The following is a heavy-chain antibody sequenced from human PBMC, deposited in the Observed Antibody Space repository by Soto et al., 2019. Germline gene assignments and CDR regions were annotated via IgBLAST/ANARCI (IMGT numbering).Heavy chain of an antibody. J-gene: IGHJ4*02. CDR1: GGTFSSYT. CDR2: IIPILGIA. Sequence: QVQLVQSGAEVKKPGSSVKVSCKASGGTFSSYTISWVRQAPGQGLEWMGRIIPILGIANYAQKFQGRVTITADKXXSTAYMELSSLRSEDTAVYYWARAHMVRGVIPFDYWGQGTLVTVSS. V-gene: IGHV1-69*02. D-gene: IGHD3-10*01. CDR3: ARAHMVRGVIPFDY.